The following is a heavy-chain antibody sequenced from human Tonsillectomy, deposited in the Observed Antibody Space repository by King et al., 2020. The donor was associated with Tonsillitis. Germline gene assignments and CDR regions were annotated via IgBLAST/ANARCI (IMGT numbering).Heavy chain of an antibody. CDR2: VYPGDSDT. J-gene: IGHJ4*02. D-gene: IGHD1-14*01. Sequence: VQLVESGAEVKKPGESLKISCTASGYTFTSYWIGWVRQMPGKGLEWMGIVYPGDSDTRYSPSFQGQVTISADKSINTAYLQWSSLKASDTAIYYCARRRTSTRKYYFDYWGQGSLVTVSP. V-gene: IGHV5-51*01. CDR3: ARRRTSTRKYYFDY. CDR1: GYTFTSYW.